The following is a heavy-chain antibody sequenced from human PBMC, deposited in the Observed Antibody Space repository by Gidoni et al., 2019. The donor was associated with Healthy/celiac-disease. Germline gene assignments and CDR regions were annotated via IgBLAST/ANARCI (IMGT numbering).Heavy chain of an antibody. CDR1: GFPFSDHY. CDR2: ISSSGSTI. Sequence: QVQLVESGAGSVKPGASQRPSCAASGFPFSDHYMSWIRQAPGKGLEWVSYISSSGSTIYYADSVKGRFTISRDNAKNSLYLQMNSLRAEDTAVYYCARDYDFWSGLYYYGMDVWGQGTTVTVSS. D-gene: IGHD3-3*01. J-gene: IGHJ6*02. CDR3: ARDYDFWSGLYYYGMDV. V-gene: IGHV3-11*01.